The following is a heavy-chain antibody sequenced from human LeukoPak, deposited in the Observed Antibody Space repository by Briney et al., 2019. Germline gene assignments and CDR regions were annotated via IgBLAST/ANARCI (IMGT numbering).Heavy chain of an antibody. CDR2: IHTSGST. CDR3: ARVATMIRVRYMDV. D-gene: IGHD3-22*01. CDR1: GGFISSYY. V-gene: IGHV4-4*07. J-gene: IGHJ6*03. Sequence: SETLSLTCTVSGGFISSYYWSWIRQPAGKELEWIGRIHTSGSTLYNPSLKSRVTMSVDTSKNQFSLKLSSVTAADTAVYYCARVATMIRVRYMDVWGKGTTVTVSS.